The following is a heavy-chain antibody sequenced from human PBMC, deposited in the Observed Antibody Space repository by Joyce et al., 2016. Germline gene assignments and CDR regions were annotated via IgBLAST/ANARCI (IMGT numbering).Heavy chain of an antibody. CDR3: ARGAAPDHYDFWSGFPYYFDS. D-gene: IGHD3-3*01. V-gene: IGHV3-48*02. CDR1: GFIFSTYS. CDR2: LSSGRSTI. J-gene: IGHJ4*02. Sequence: EVLLAESGGGLVQPGGSLRLSCSASGFIFSTYSMNWVRQAPGKGLEWVSYLSSGRSTIYYADSVRGRFTISRDNAKNSLYLQMNSLRDEDTAVYYCARGAAPDHYDFWSGFPYYFDSWGQGTLVTVSS.